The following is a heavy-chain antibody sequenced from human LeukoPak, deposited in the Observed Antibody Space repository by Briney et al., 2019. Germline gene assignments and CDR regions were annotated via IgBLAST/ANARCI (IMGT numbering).Heavy chain of an antibody. V-gene: IGHV1-18*01. CDR2: ISAYNGNT. CDR1: GYTFTSYG. CDR3: ATRVEMATILSHY. D-gene: IGHD5-12*01. Sequence: EASVKVSCKSSGYTFTSYGISWVRQAPGQGLEWMGWISAYNGNTNYAQKLQGRVTMTTDTSTSTAYMELRSLRSDDTAVYYCATRVEMATILSHYWGQGTLVTVSS. J-gene: IGHJ4*02.